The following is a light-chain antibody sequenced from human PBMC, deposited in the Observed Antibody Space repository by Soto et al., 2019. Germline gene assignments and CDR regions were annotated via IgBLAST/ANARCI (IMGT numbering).Light chain of an antibody. Sequence: EIVMTQSPATLSVSPGERATLSCRASQSVNSNLVWYQQKPGQAPRLLIYGASTRATGIPGRFSGSGYGTEFTLISRSLQSEDFAVYYCQQYNNWLWTFGQGTKVEIK. J-gene: IGKJ1*01. V-gene: IGKV3-15*01. CDR3: QQYNNWLWT. CDR1: QSVNSN. CDR2: GAS.